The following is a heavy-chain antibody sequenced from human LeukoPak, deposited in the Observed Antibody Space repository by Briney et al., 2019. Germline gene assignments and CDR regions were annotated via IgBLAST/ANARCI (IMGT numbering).Heavy chain of an antibody. D-gene: IGHD6-19*01. V-gene: IGHV4-59*08. J-gene: IGHJ4*02. CDR3: MRRDTGWNYSDY. CDR2: IYYKGNT. Sequence: SETLSLTCGVSGGSIYSHYWGWIRQPPGKGLEWIGDIYYKGNTNYNPSLKSRVTISLDTSKNHLSLTLTSVVAADTAIYYCMRRDTGWNYSDYWGQGIPVTVSS. CDR1: GGSIYSHY.